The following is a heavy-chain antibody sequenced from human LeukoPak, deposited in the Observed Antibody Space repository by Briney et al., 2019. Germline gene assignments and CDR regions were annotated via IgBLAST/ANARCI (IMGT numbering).Heavy chain of an antibody. V-gene: IGHV3-23*01. CDR3: AKERAAAAAGLFDY. CDR1: GLIFSDYA. J-gene: IGHJ4*02. Sequence: PGGSLRLSCAASGLIFSDYAMFWVRQAPGKGLEWVSAISGSGGSTYYADSVKGRFTISRDNSRNTLYLQMNSLRAEDTAVYYCAKERAAAAAGLFDYWGQGTLVTVSS. CDR2: ISGSGGST. D-gene: IGHD6-13*01.